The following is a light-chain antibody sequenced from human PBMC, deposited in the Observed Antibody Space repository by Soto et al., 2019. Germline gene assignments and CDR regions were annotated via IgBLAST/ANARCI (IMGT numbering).Light chain of an antibody. J-gene: IGLJ3*02. CDR1: SSNIGSNT. V-gene: IGLV1-44*01. Sequence: QSVLTQPPSASGTPGQRVTISCSGSSSNIGSNTVNWYRQLPGTAPKLLIYSNNQRPSGVPDRFTGSKSGTSASLAISGLQSEDEAAFFCASWDDSLNGWVFGRGTKLTVL. CDR3: ASWDDSLNGWV. CDR2: SNN.